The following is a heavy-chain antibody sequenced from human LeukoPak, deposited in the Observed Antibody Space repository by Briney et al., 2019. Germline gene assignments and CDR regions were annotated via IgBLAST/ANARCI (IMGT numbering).Heavy chain of an antibody. CDR1: GGPFNSYA. D-gene: IGHD6-6*01. Sequence: ASVKVSCKASGGPFNSYAINWVRQAPGQGLEWMGWISAYNGDSKYAQKVQGRLTMTTDTSTSTAFMELRSLRSDDTAAYYCARDGVQSSSSGTFDYWGRGTLVTVSS. CDR2: ISAYNGDS. J-gene: IGHJ4*02. CDR3: ARDGVQSSSSGTFDY. V-gene: IGHV1-18*01.